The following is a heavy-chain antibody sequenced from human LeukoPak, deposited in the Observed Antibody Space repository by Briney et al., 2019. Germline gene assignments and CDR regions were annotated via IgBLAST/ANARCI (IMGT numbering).Heavy chain of an antibody. V-gene: IGHV1-69*05. CDR2: IIPIFGTA. CDR1: GDTFSSYA. CDR3: ARDFYSSSFGDY. D-gene: IGHD6-6*01. Sequence: SVKVSCKASGDTFSSYAISWVRQAPGQGLEWMGRIIPIFGTANYAQKFQGRVTITTDESTSTAYMELSSLRSEDTAVYYCARDFYSSSFGDYWGQGTLVTVSS. J-gene: IGHJ4*02.